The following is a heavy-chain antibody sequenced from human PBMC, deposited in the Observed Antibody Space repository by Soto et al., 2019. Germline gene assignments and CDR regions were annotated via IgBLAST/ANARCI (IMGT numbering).Heavy chain of an antibody. CDR3: ARGIAVAGNY. Sequence: QVQLVQSGAEVKKPGASVKVSCKASGYTFTSYAMHWVRQAPGQSLEWMGWVNGGNGNPKYSQKFQDRVTMTRDTSASTTYMELSSLRSEDTAVYYCARGIAVAGNYWGQGTLVTVSS. CDR2: VNGGNGNP. V-gene: IGHV1-3*01. CDR1: GYTFTSYA. J-gene: IGHJ4*02. D-gene: IGHD6-19*01.